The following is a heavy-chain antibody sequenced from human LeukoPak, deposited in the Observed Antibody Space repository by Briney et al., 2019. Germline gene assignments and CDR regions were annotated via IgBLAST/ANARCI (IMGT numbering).Heavy chain of an antibody. CDR2: IYYTGST. V-gene: IGHV4-39*07. D-gene: IGHD6-6*01. Sequence: SETLSLTCTVSGGSISTSTYYWGWIRQPPGKGLEWIGTIYYTGSTYYNPSLKSRVTISVDTSKNLLSLKLSSVTAADTAVYYCARDRIAARPGIFDYWGQGTLVTVSS. J-gene: IGHJ4*02. CDR1: GGSISTSTYY. CDR3: ARDRIAARPGIFDY.